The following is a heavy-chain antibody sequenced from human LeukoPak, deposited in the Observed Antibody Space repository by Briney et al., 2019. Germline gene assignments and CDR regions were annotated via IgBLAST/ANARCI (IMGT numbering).Heavy chain of an antibody. V-gene: IGHV3-66*04. J-gene: IGHJ4*02. D-gene: IGHD3-3*02. CDR1: GLTVSSNY. CDR2: IYSGGST. CDR3: ARLPPYIRVFDY. Sequence: GGSLRLSCAASGLTVSSNYMSWVRQAPGKGLEWVSVIYSGGSTYYADSVKGRFTISRDNSKNTLYLQMNSLRAEDTAVYYCARLPPYIRVFDYWGQGTLVTVSS.